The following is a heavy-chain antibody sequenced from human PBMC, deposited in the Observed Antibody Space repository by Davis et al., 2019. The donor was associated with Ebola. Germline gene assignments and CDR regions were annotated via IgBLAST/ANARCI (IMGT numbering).Heavy chain of an antibody. Sequence: PGGFLRLSCVASKFTFRDYSINWIRQAPGKGLEWMSIISHDGSNRFYADSVKGRFTISRDNSKNTVYLQMNSLRPDDTATYYCAIDADFGEYGWFDPWGQGTLVIVSS. CDR3: AIDADFGEYGWFDP. J-gene: IGHJ5*02. CDR2: ISHDGSNR. D-gene: IGHD4-17*01. CDR1: KFTFRDYS. V-gene: IGHV3-30*01.